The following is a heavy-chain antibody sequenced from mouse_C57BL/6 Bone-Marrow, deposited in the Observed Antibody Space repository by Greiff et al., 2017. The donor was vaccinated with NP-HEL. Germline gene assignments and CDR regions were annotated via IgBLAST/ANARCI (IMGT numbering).Heavy chain of an antibody. Sequence: VQLQQSVAELVRPGASVKLSCTASGFTIKNTYMHWVKQRPEQGLEWIGRIDPANGNTKYAAKFQGKATITADTSSNTAYLQLSSLTSEDSAIYYCACYYGSPWYFDVWGTGTTVTVSS. V-gene: IGHV14-3*01. CDR1: GFTIKNTY. CDR2: IDPANGNT. J-gene: IGHJ1*03. D-gene: IGHD1-1*01. CDR3: ACYYGSPWYFDV.